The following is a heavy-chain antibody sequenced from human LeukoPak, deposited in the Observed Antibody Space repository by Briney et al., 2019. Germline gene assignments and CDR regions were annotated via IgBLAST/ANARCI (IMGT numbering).Heavy chain of an antibody. CDR2: ISSSSSTI. J-gene: IGHJ4*02. V-gene: IGHV3-48*01. CDR1: EFTFSSYS. Sequence: GGSLRLSCAASEFTFSSYSMNWVRQAPGKGLEWVSYISSSSSTIYYADSVKGRFTISRDNSKNTLYLQMNSLRAEDTAVYYCAKAFSSGWYFFDYWGQGTLVTVSS. CDR3: AKAFSSGWYFFDY. D-gene: IGHD6-19*01.